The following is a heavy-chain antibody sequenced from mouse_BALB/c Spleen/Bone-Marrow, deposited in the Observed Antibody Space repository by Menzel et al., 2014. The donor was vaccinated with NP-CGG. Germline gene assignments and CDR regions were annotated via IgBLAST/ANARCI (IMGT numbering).Heavy chain of an antibody. V-gene: IGHV1-7*01. Sequence: QVQLKQSGAELANPGASVKMSCKASGYTFSSYWMHWVKQRPGQGLEWIGYISPTTGYTEYSQKFKDKATLTADKSSSTAYMQLGSLTSEDSAVYYCARYGNSLAMDYWGQGTSGTGSS. D-gene: IGHD1-1*01. J-gene: IGHJ4*01. CDR3: ARYGNSLAMDY. CDR2: ISPTTGYT. CDR1: GYTFSSYW.